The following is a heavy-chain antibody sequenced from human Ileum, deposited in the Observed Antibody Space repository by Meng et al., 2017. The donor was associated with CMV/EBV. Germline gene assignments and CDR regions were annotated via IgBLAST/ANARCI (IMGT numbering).Heavy chain of an antibody. J-gene: IGHJ4*02. Sequence: QVQLVQSGTDGKKPVSSVKVSCKTSGYTCTAKHLHWVRQAPGQGLEWMGWIYPQNGGTYFAQKFQGRVTMTSDTSITTAYMELSSLTSDDTAIYYCVKEDWYFDFWGQGTLVTVSS. V-gene: IGHV1-2*02. D-gene: IGHD3-9*01. CDR1: GYTCTAKH. CDR3: VKEDWYFDF. CDR2: IYPQNGGT.